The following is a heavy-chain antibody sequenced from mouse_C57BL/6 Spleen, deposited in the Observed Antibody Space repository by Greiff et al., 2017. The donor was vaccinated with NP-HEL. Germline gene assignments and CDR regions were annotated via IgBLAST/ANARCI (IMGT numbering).Heavy chain of an antibody. CDR2: ISDGGSYT. Sequence: EVKLVESGGGLVKPGGSLKLSCAASGFTFSSYAMSWVRQTPEKRLEWVATISDGGSYTYYPDNVKGRFTFPRDNAKNNLYLQMSHLKSEDTAMYYCARGDGYYGFAYWGQGTLVTVSA. CDR3: ARGDGYYGFAY. J-gene: IGHJ3*01. V-gene: IGHV5-4*03. D-gene: IGHD2-3*01. CDR1: GFTFSSYA.